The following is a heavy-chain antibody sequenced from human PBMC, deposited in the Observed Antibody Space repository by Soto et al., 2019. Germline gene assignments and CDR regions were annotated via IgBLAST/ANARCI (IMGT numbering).Heavy chain of an antibody. CDR1: GYSFTSYW. Sequence: GESLKISGEGSGYSFTSYWIGWVRQMPGKGLEWMGIIYPGDSDTRYSASVRGQVTISADKSISTAYLQWSSLKASDTAMYYCARHTGGPYHHYYYHYYMDVCDKGTTVTVSS. CDR3: ARHTGGPYHHYYYHYYMDV. D-gene: IGHD2-8*02. J-gene: IGHJ6*03. CDR2: IYPGDSDT. V-gene: IGHV5-51*01.